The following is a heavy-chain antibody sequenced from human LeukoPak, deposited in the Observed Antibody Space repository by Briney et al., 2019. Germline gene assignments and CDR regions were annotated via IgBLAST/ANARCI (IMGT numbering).Heavy chain of an antibody. V-gene: IGHV5-10-1*01. CDR3: ARHEVVGAADSWFDP. Sequence: GESLKISCKGSGYSFPSYWISWVRQMSGKGLEWVVRIDPCGSYTHYSPSFQGHVAISANKSISTANLQWSSLKAPDTAKYDCARHEVVGAADSWFDPWGQGTLVTVSS. CDR2: IDPCGSYT. CDR1: GYSFPSYW. D-gene: IGHD2-15*01. J-gene: IGHJ5*02.